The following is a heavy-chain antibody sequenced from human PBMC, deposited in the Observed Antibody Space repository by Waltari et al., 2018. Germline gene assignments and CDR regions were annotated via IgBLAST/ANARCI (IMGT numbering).Heavy chain of an antibody. CDR2: NNHSGST. CDR1: GGSFSGYY. D-gene: IGHD1-26*01. J-gene: IGHJ3*02. Sequence: QVQLQQWGAGLLKPSETLSLTCAVYGGSFSGYYWSWIRQPPGKGLYGSGENNHSGSTNYTPSLKGRVPISVDTSKNQFSLKLSSVTAADTAVYYCARHGVGAIWGQGTMVTVSS. CDR3: ARHGVGAI. V-gene: IGHV4-34*01.